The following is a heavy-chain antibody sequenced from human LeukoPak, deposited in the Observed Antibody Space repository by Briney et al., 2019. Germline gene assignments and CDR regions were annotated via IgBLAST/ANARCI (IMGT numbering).Heavy chain of an antibody. CDR3: ARQNYYDSSGYYWHDY. J-gene: IGHJ4*02. CDR2: IYYSGST. Sequence: SETLSLTCTVSGGSISSYYWSWIRQPPGKGLEWIGYIYYSGSTNYNPSLKSRVTISVDTSKNQFSLKLSSVTAADTAVYYCARQNYYDSSGYYWHDYWGQGTLVTVSS. V-gene: IGHV4-59*08. CDR1: GGSISSYY. D-gene: IGHD3-22*01.